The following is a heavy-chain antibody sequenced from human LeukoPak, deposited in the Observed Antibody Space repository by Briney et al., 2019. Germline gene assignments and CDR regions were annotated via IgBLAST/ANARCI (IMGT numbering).Heavy chain of an antibody. D-gene: IGHD4-23*01. Sequence: PSETLSLTCAVSGYSIGSGYYWGWIRQPPGKGLDWIASMYHSGSTYYNPSLKSRVTISADTSKNQFSLRLSSVTAADTAVYYCAKQGPTVVTHFDSWGQGTLVTVSS. CDR3: AKQGPTVVTHFDS. V-gene: IGHV4-38-2*01. J-gene: IGHJ4*02. CDR2: MYHSGST. CDR1: GYSIGSGYY.